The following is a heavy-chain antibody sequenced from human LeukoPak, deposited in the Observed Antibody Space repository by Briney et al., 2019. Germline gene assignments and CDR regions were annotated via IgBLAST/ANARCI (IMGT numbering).Heavy chain of an antibody. V-gene: IGHV3-49*03. CDR2: IRSKAYGGTT. J-gene: IGHJ3*02. D-gene: IGHD6-13*01. CDR3: TRDRGSSWYLDAFDT. CDR1: GFTFGDYA. Sequence: GGSLRLSCTASGFTFGDYAMSWFRQAPGKGLEWVGFIRSKAYGGTTEYAASVKGRFTISRDDSKSIAYLQMNSLKTEDTAVYYCTRDRGSSWYLDAFDTWGQGTMVTVSS.